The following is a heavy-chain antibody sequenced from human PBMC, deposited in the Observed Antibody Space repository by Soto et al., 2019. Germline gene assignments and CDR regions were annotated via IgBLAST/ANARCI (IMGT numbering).Heavy chain of an antibody. J-gene: IGHJ6*02. CDR2: ISYDGSNE. CDR3: AKVRVGLSYYHYYAMDL. Sequence: QVQLVESGGGVVQPGKSLRLSCAASRFIFSSFGMHWVRQAPGKGLEWVAFISYDGSNEYYADSVNGRFTISRDNSKHTVYLQMSSLRTEDTAVYYCAKVRVGLSYYHYYAMDLWGQGTTVTVSS. D-gene: IGHD1-26*01. V-gene: IGHV3-30*18. CDR1: RFIFSSFG.